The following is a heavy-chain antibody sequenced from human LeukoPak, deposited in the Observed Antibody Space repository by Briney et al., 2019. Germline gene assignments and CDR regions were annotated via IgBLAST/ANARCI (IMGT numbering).Heavy chain of an antibody. CDR3: ATDLDSSSSHY. V-gene: IGHV1-69*13. CDR1: GGTFSSYA. Sequence: ASVKVSCKASGGTFSSYAISWVRQAHGQGLEWMGGIIPIFGTANYAQKFQGGVTITADESTSTAYMELSSLRSEDTAVYYCATDLDSSSSHYWGQGTLVTVSS. CDR2: IIPIFGTA. D-gene: IGHD6-6*01. J-gene: IGHJ4*02.